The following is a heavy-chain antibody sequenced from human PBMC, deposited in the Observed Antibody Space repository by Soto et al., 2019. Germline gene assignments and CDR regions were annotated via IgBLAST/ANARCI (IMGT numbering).Heavy chain of an antibody. CDR2: ISAYNGNT. CDR1: GYSFTTYG. J-gene: IGHJ4*02. V-gene: IGHV1-18*04. Sequence: QVQLVQFGGEVKKPGASVTVSCKAPGYSFTTYGITWVRQAPGQGLEWMGWISAYNGNTNYAQKLQGRVTMTIDTSTSTAYMELRSLRADDTAVYYCARHDYADLCHFDYWGQGTLVTVSS. CDR3: ARHDYADLCHFDY. D-gene: IGHD4-17*01.